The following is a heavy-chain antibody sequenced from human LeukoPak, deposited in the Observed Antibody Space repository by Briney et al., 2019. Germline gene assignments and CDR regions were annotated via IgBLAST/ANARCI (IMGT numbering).Heavy chain of an antibody. CDR3: ARSIALTGGCVDD. CDR1: VFTFSDYN. CDR2: ITNGGSTI. J-gene: IGHJ6*02. D-gene: IGHD3-9*01. V-gene: IGHV3-11*01. Sequence: GGCLRLSCAASVFTFSDYNMNCVREAPGKGLGWDSYITNGGSTIHHAYSVKALFTISMDNAKKTLYLQMNSLRAEDTAVYYCARSIALTGGCVDDWGQGTTVTVSS.